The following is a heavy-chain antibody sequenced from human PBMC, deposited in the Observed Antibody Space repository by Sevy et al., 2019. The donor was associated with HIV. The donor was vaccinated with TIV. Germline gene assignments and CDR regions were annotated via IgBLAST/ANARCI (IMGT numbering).Heavy chain of an antibody. CDR3: ASSGFDWNEFDY. V-gene: IGHV3-11*01. Sequence: GGSLRLSCAASGFTFSDYYMTWIRQAPGKGLEWVSYISSSGSAIFYADSVKGRFTISRDNTKKSLYLQMSSLRAEDTAVYYCASSGFDWNEFDYWGQGILVTVSS. J-gene: IGHJ4*02. D-gene: IGHD1-1*01. CDR1: GFTFSDYY. CDR2: ISSSGSAI.